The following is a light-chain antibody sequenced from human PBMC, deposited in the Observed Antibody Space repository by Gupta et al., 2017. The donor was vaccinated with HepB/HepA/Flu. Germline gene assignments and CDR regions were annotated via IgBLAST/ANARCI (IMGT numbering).Light chain of an antibody. CDR3: QQRYNYVT. J-gene: IGKJ4*01. V-gene: IGKV3-11*01. CDR1: QNIINY. Sequence: EIVLTQSPATLSLSPGDRVTLSCRASQNIINYLAWYQQKPGQPPRLLIFGASNRASGIPDRFSGSGSGTDFTLTSSSREPEDFAVYYWQQRYNYVTFGGGTKVEIE. CDR2: GAS.